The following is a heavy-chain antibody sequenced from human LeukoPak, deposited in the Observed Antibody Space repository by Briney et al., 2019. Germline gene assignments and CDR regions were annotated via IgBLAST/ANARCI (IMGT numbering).Heavy chain of an antibody. CDR2: ISYDGSNK. Sequence: GGSLRLSCAASGFTFSSYAMHWVRQAPGKGLEWVAVISYDGSNKYYADSVKGRFTISRDNSKNTLYLQMNSLRAEDTAVYYCARSFGVVIPYFDYWGQGTLVTVSS. J-gene: IGHJ4*02. CDR1: GFTFSSYA. D-gene: IGHD3-3*01. CDR3: ARSFGVVIPYFDY. V-gene: IGHV3-30-3*01.